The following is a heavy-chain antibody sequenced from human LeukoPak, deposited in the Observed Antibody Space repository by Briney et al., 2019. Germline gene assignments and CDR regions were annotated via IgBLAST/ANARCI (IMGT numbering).Heavy chain of an antibody. Sequence: GGSLRLSCAASGFTVSSNYMSWVRQAPGKGLEWVSVIYSGGSTYYADSVKGRFTISRDNSKNTLYLQMNSLRAEDMAVYYCARDRPNCSGGSCYSFWGQGTLVTVSS. CDR3: ARDRPNCSGGSCYSF. V-gene: IGHV3-66*01. J-gene: IGHJ4*02. D-gene: IGHD2-15*01. CDR2: IYSGGST. CDR1: GFTVSSNY.